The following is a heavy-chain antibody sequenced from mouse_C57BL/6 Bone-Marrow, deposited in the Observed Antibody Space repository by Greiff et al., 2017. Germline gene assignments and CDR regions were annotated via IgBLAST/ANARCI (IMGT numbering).Heavy chain of an antibody. CDR1: GFNIKDDY. J-gene: IGHJ3*01. CDR3: TGDWAAWFAY. V-gene: IGHV14-4*01. CDR2: IDPENGDT. D-gene: IGHD4-1*01. Sequence: VQLQQSGAELVRPGASVKLSCTASGFNIKDDYMHWVKQRPEQGLEWIGWIDPENGDTEYASKFQGKATITADTSSNTAYLQLSSLTSEDTAVYYCTGDWAAWFAYWGHGTRVTVSA.